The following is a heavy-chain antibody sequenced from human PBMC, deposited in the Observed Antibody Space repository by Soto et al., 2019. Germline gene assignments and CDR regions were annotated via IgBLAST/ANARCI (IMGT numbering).Heavy chain of an antibody. V-gene: IGHV1-69*06. Sequence: GASVKVSCKASGGTFSSYAISWVRQAPGQGLEWMGGIIPIFGTANYAQKFQGRVTITADKSTSTAYMELSSLRSEDTAVYYCARAHYDILPGLNYYYYGMDVWGQGTTVTVSS. J-gene: IGHJ6*02. CDR2: IIPIFGTA. D-gene: IGHD3-9*01. CDR1: GGTFSSYA. CDR3: ARAHYDILPGLNYYYYGMDV.